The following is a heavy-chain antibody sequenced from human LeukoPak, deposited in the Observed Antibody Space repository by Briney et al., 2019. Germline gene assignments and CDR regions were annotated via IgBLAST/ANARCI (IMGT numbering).Heavy chain of an antibody. CDR2: IYYSGST. CDR1: GGSVSSSGSY. D-gene: IGHD3-16*01. J-gene: IGHJ5*02. Sequence: SETLSLTCTVSGGSVSSSGSYWSWIRQPPGKGLEWFAYIYYSGSTTYNPSLKSRVIISVDTSKSQFSLRLSSVTAADTAVYYCARSNSFYYDSWGQGTLVTVSS. CDR3: ARSNSFYYDS. V-gene: IGHV4-61*08.